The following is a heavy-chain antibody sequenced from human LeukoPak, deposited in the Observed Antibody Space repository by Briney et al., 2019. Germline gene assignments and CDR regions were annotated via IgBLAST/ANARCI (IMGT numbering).Heavy chain of an antibody. J-gene: IGHJ4*02. V-gene: IGHV1-8*01. CDR1: GYTFTSYD. D-gene: IGHD3-22*01. CDR2: MNPNSGNT. Sequence: GASVKVSCKASGYTFTSYDINWGRQATGQGLEWRGWMNPNSGNTGYVQKFQGRVTMTRNTSISTAYMELSSLRSEDTAVYYCARARTQYYYDSSGYSVYYWGQGTLVTVSS. CDR3: ARARTQYYYDSSGYSVYY.